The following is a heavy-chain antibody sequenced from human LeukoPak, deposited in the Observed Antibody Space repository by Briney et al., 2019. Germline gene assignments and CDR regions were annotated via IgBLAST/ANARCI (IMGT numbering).Heavy chain of an antibody. Sequence: GASVKVSCKASGYTFTNYYIYWVRQAPGQGLEWMGIINPSGGSTDYAQKFQGRVTITRDTSTTTVYMELSSLRSEDTAVYYCARATWYGGNPSGAFDIWGQGTMVTVSS. V-gene: IGHV1-46*01. J-gene: IGHJ3*02. CDR1: GYTFTNYY. CDR3: ARATWYGGNPSGAFDI. D-gene: IGHD4/OR15-4a*01. CDR2: INPSGGST.